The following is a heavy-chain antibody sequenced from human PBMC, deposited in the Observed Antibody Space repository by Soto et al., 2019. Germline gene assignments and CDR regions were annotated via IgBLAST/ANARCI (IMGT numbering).Heavy chain of an antibody. Sequence: QVQLVESGGGVVQPGRSLRLSCAASGFTFSSYGMHWVRQAPGKGLEWVAVISYDGSNKYYADSVKGRFTISRDNSKNTLYLQMNSLGAEDTAVYYCAKDEASCGGDCSLDYWGQGTLVTVSS. D-gene: IGHD2-21*02. CDR1: GFTFSSYG. J-gene: IGHJ4*02. V-gene: IGHV3-30*18. CDR3: AKDEASCGGDCSLDY. CDR2: ISYDGSNK.